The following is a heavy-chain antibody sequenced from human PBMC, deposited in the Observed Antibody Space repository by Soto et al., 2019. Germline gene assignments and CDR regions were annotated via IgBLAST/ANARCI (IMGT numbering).Heavy chain of an antibody. D-gene: IGHD3-3*01. CDR1: GFTFSSYG. J-gene: IGHJ3*02. V-gene: IGHV3-30*18. CDR2: ISYDGSNK. CDR3: AKGGVRAANQYYDFWSGHDAFDI. Sequence: QVQLVESGGGVVQPGRSLRLSCAASGFTFSSYGMHWVRQAPGKGLEWVAVISYDGSNKYYADSVKGRFTISRDNSKNTLYLQMNSLRAEDTAVYYCAKGGVRAANQYYDFWSGHDAFDIWGQGTMVTVSS.